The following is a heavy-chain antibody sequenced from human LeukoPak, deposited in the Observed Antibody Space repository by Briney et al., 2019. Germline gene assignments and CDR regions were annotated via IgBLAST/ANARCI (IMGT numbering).Heavy chain of an antibody. CDR2: INFSGTT. Sequence: SETLSLTCTVPSGSIRSYYWSWIRQPPGEGLEWIGYINFSGTTNYNPSLKSRVTISADTSKDQFSLELTSVTAADTAVYYCARGSGALYYGMDVWGQGTTVTVSS. D-gene: IGHD3-10*01. CDR1: SGSIRSYY. J-gene: IGHJ6*02. CDR3: ARGSGALYYGMDV. V-gene: IGHV4-59*01.